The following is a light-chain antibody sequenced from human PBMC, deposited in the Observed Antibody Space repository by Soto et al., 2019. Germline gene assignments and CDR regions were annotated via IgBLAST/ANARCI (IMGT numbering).Light chain of an antibody. J-gene: IGKJ1*01. CDR1: QTISSW. CDR2: KAS. Sequence: DIQMTQSPSTLSGSVGDRVTITCRASQTISSWLAWYQQKPGKAPKLLIYKASTLKSGVPSRFSGSGSGTAFTITSSSLQPDDFAPYYCQHYNSYSEAFGQGTKVELK. CDR3: QHYNSYSEA. V-gene: IGKV1-5*03.